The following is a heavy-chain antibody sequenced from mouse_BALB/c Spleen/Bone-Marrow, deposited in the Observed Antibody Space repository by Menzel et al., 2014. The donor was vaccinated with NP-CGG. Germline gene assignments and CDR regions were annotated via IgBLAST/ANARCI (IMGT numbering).Heavy chain of an antibody. CDR1: GFTFSSFG. D-gene: IGHD1-1*01. CDR2: ISSGSGTI. J-gene: IGHJ4*01. Sequence: EVKLMESGGGLVRPGGSRKLSCAASGFTFSSFGMHWVRQAPEKGLEWVAYISSGSGTIYYADTVKGRFTISRDNPKNTLFLQMTSLSSEDTAMYYCARSWYGSTLYAMDYWGQGTSVTVSA. CDR3: ARSWYGSTLYAMDY. V-gene: IGHV5-17*02.